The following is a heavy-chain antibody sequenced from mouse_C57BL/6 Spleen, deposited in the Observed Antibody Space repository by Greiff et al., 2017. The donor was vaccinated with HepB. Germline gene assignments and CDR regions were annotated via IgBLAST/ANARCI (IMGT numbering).Heavy chain of an antibody. V-gene: IGHV1-4*01. CDR3: ARTEESYAMGY. J-gene: IGHJ4*01. CDR1: GYTFTSYT. Sequence: VKLMESGAELARPGASVKMSCKASGYTFTSYTMHWVKQRPGQGLEWIGYINPSSGYTKYNQKFKDKATLTADKSSSTADMQLSSLTSEDSAVYYCARTEESYAMGYWGQGTSVTVSS. D-gene: IGHD6-2*01. CDR2: INPSSGYT.